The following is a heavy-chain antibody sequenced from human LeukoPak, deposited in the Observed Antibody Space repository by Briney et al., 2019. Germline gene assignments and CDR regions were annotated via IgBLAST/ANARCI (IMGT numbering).Heavy chain of an antibody. V-gene: IGHV4-4*02. D-gene: IGHD3-10*01. CDR2: INHSGST. CDR3: ARDVTMVRGIDY. J-gene: IGHJ4*02. Sequence: SGTLSLTCAVSGGSISSSNWWSWVRQPPGKGLEWIGEINHSGSTNYNPSLKSRVTISVDTSKNQFSLKLSSVTAADTAVYYCARDVTMVRGIDYWGQGTLVTVSS. CDR1: GGSISSSNW.